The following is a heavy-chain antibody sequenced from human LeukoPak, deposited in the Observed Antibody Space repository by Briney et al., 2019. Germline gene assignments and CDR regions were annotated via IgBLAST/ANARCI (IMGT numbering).Heavy chain of an antibody. CDR2: IIPIFGPA. CDR3: ARKVVVAVTIDYYGMDV. CDR1: GGTFSSYA. Sequence: SVKVSCKASGGTFSSYAISWVRQAPGQGLEWMGGIIPIFGPANYAQKFQGRVTITADESTSTAYMVLSSLRSEDTAIYYCARKVVVAVTIDYYGMDVWGQGTTVTVSS. V-gene: IGHV1-69*13. J-gene: IGHJ6*02. D-gene: IGHD2-15*01.